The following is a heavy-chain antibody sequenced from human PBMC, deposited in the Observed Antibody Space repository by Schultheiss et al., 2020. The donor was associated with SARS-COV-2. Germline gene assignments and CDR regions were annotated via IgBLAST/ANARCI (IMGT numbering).Heavy chain of an antibody. J-gene: IGHJ4*02. CDR3: ARASQLLTSLDY. CDR1: GFTFSSYW. Sequence: GGSLRLSCAASGFTFSSYWMSWVRQAPGKGLEWVAVIWYDGSNKYYADSVKGRFTISRDNSKNTLYLQMNSLRAEDTAVYYCARASQLLTSLDYWGQGTLVTVSS. CDR2: IWYDGSNK. V-gene: IGHV3-33*08. D-gene: IGHD2-2*01.